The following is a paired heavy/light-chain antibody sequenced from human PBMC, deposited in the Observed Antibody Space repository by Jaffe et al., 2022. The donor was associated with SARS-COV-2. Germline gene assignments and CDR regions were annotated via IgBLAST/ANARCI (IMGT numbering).Light chain of an antibody. CDR3: QQYHGAPT. V-gene: IGKV4-1*01. Sequence: DIVMTQSPDSLAVSLGERSTINCKSSQSVLSTSTNKNCLAWYQQKPGQPPKLLIYWASTRESGVPDRFSGSGSGTDFTLTISSLQAEDVAIYYCQQYHGAPTFGQGTKVEIK. CDR2: WAS. J-gene: IGKJ1*01. CDR1: QSVLSTSTNKNC.
Heavy chain of an antibody. J-gene: IGHJ5*01. Sequence: DVQLLESGGGLVQPGVSLRLSCATSGFTFSTYAMSWVRQAPGKGLEWVSGISASGGSTYYADSVKGRFTFSRDNSKNTLYLQMNSLSAEDTAVYYCAKGGSDSRTYNWFDSWGQGTLVTVSS. V-gene: IGHV3-23*01. CDR2: ISASGGST. CDR3: AKGGSDSRTYNWFDS. D-gene: IGHD2-15*01. CDR1: GFTFSTYA.